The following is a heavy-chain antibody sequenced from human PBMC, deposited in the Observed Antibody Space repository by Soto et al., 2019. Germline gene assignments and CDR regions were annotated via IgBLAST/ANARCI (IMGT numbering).Heavy chain of an antibody. J-gene: IGHJ4*02. CDR3: ARDIVVVVADRYFDY. CDR1: GYTFTSYG. V-gene: IGHV1-18*01. Sequence: GASVKVSCKASGYTFTSYGISWVRQAPGQGLEWMGWISAYNGNSNYAQKLQGRVTMTTDTSTSTAYMELRSLRSDDTAVYYCARDIVVVVADRYFDYWGQGTLVTVSS. CDR2: ISAYNGNS. D-gene: IGHD2-15*01.